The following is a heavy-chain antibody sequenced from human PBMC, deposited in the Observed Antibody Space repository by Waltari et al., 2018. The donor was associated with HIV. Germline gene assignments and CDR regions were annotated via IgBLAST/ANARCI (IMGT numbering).Heavy chain of an antibody. CDR1: GFTFSSFG. CDR2: ISYDGNNK. D-gene: IGHD3-10*01. J-gene: IGHJ3*01. Sequence: QVQVAESGGGVVQPGRSLRLSCAGSGFTFSSFGSHWVRQAPGKGLEWVAVISYDGNNKYYADAVKGRFTISRDNSKNTLYLQMNSLRPEDTAVYYCAKASSHYYGSGDGWGQGTMVTVSS. CDR3: AKASSHYYGSGDG. V-gene: IGHV3-30*18.